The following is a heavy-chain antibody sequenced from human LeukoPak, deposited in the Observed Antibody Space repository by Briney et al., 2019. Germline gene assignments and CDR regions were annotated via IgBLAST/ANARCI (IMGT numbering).Heavy chain of an antibody. CDR1: GFTFSSYW. V-gene: IGHV3-7*01. CDR3: ARVSWSGSYFDY. Sequence: GGSLRLSCATSGFTFSSYWMSWVRQAPGKGLEWVANIKVDESAKYYVDSVTGRFTISRDNAKNSLYLQMNSLRAEDTAVYYCARVSWSGSYFDYWGQGTLVTVSS. D-gene: IGHD1-26*01. CDR2: IKVDESAK. J-gene: IGHJ4*02.